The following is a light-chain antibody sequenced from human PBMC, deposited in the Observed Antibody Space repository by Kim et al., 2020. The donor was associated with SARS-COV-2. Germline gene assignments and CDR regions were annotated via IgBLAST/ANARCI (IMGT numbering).Light chain of an antibody. J-gene: IGKJ4*01. CDR2: VAS. CDR1: QGVSTY. CDR3: QQGYSSPLT. Sequence: DIRMTQSPSSLSASVGDRVTITCRASQGVSTYISWYQQKPGKAPNLLIYVASTLQTGVPSRFSGSGSGTDFTLTISSLQPEDFATYYCQQGYSSPLTFGGGTKVDIK. V-gene: IGKV1-39*01.